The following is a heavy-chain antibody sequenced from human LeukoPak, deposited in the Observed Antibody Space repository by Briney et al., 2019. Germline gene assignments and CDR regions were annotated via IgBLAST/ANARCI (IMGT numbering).Heavy chain of an antibody. V-gene: IGHV4-39*01. CDR2: IYYSVST. D-gene: IGHD3-10*01. Sequence: SETLSLTCSVSCGSMRSSRDHCRLIRRPPANVPQWIGGIYYSVSTYYIPSLKSRVTISVDTSKNQFSLQLRSVTATDTSVSYCARHDCITTACYYFYGMDVWGQGTTVTVSS. CDR3: ARHDCITTACYYFYGMDV. J-gene: IGHJ6*02. CDR1: CGSMRSSRDH.